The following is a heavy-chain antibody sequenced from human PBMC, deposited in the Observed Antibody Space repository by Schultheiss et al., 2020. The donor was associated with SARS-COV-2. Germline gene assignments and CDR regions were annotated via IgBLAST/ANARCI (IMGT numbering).Heavy chain of an antibody. CDR3: ARNYDSSGYHYPFDY. J-gene: IGHJ4*02. V-gene: IGHV3-21*01. CDR2: IRSSGRDI. Sequence: GGSLRLSCAASGFTFSSYNMHWVRQAPGKGLEFVASIRSSGRDIYYADSMQGRFTVSRDNANNSLYLQMHSLRAEDTAVYYCARNYDSSGYHYPFDYWGQGTLVTVSS. D-gene: IGHD3-22*01. CDR1: GFTFSSYN.